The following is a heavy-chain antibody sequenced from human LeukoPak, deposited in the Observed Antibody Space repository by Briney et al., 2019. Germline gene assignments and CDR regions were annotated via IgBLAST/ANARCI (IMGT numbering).Heavy chain of an antibody. D-gene: IGHD6-19*01. J-gene: IGHJ5*02. Sequence: ASVKVSCKVSGYTLTELFMHGVRQAPGRGGGGMGGFYPEDGETIYAQTFQGRVTMTEDTSTATASLELSSLRPEDTAVYYCATEYSSGWHRSWFDTWGQGTLVTVSS. V-gene: IGHV1-24*01. CDR1: GYTLTELF. CDR2: FYPEDGET. CDR3: ATEYSSGWHRSWFDT.